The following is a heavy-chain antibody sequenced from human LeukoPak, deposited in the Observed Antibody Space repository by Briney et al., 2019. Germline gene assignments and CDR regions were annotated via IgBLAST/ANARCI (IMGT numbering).Heavy chain of an antibody. V-gene: IGHV3-21*01. Sequence: GGSLTLSCAVSGFTFSSYNMNWVRQAPGKGLEWVSSITSSSTYTDYADSVRGRSTISRDNDKNSLNMQMNSLRAEDKAVYYCARAWGEDMATTLGYWGQGTLVTVSS. J-gene: IGHJ4*02. CDR3: ARAWGEDMATTLGY. D-gene: IGHD5-12*01. CDR1: GFTFSSYN. CDR2: ITSSSTYT.